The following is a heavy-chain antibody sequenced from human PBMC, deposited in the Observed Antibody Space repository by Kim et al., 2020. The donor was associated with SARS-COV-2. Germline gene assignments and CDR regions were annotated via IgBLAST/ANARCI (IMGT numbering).Heavy chain of an antibody. Sequence: GGSLRLSCAASGFTVSSNYMSWVRQAPGKGLEWVSVIYSGGSTYYADSVKGRFTISRDNSKNTLYLQMNSLRAEDTAVYYCAREASGYEFDYWGQGTLVTVSS. CDR3: AREASGYEFDY. CDR1: GFTVSSNY. CDR2: IYSGGST. J-gene: IGHJ4*02. D-gene: IGHD5-18*01. V-gene: IGHV3-53*01.